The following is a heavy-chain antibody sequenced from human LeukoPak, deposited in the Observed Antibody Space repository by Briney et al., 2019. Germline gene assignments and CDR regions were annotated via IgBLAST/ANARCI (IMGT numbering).Heavy chain of an antibody. J-gene: IGHJ6*03. D-gene: IGHD3-10*01. V-gene: IGHV4-34*01. Sequence: KPSETLSLTCAVYGGSFSGYYWSWIRQPPGKGLEWIGEINHSGSTNYNPSLKSRVTISVDTSKNQFSLKLSSVTAADTAVYYCARVRFGETPHYNMDVWGKGTTVTISS. CDR1: GGSFSGYY. CDR2: INHSGST. CDR3: ARVRFGETPHYNMDV.